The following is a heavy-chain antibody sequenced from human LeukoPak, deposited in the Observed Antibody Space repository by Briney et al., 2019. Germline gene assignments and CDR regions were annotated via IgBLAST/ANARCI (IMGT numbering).Heavy chain of an antibody. CDR2: INPNSGGT. CDR3: ARGDRLGALDAFDI. Sequence: GASVKVSCKASGYTFTGYYMHWVRQAPGQGLEWMGWINPNSGGTNYAQRFQGRVTMTTDTSTSTAYMELRSLRSDDTAAYYCARGDRLGALDAFDIWGQGTMVTVSS. D-gene: IGHD1-26*01. V-gene: IGHV1-2*02. CDR1: GYTFTGYY. J-gene: IGHJ3*02.